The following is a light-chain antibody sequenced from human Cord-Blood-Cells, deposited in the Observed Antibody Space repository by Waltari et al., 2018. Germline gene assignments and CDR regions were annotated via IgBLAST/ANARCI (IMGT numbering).Light chain of an antibody. Sequence: AIQLSQSPASLSASVGDRVPITCRASKGISSALAWYQQKPGKAPKLLIYDASSLESGVPSRFSGSGSGTDFTLTISSLQPEDFATYYCQQFNSYPHTFGQGTKLEIK. CDR2: DAS. J-gene: IGKJ2*01. CDR3: QQFNSYPHT. CDR1: KGISSA. V-gene: IGKV1-13*02.